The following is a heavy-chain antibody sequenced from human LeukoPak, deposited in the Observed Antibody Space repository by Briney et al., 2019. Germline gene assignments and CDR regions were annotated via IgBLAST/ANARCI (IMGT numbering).Heavy chain of an antibody. CDR3: VYYESSGYNWFDP. V-gene: IGHV1-18*01. D-gene: IGHD3-22*01. CDR1: GYTFTSYG. Sequence: ASVKVSCKTSGYTFTSYGISWVRQAPGQGLEWMGWISAYNGNTNYAQKLQGRVTMTTDTSTSTAYMELRSLRSDDTAVYYCVYYESSGYNWFDPWGQGTLVTVSS. J-gene: IGHJ5*02. CDR2: ISAYNGNT.